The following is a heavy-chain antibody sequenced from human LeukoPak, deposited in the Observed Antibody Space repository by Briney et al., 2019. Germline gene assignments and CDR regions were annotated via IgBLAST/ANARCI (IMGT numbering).Heavy chain of an antibody. V-gene: IGHV1-24*01. CDR1: GYTLTELS. D-gene: IGHD3-22*01. Sequence: ASVKVSCTVSGYTLTELSMHWVRQAPGKGLEWMGGFDPEDGETIYAQKFQGRVTMTEDTSTDTAYMELSSLRSEDTAVYYCATGWYYYDSSGYYYSPTGYWGQGTLVTVSS. J-gene: IGHJ4*02. CDR2: FDPEDGET. CDR3: ATGWYYYDSSGYYYSPTGY.